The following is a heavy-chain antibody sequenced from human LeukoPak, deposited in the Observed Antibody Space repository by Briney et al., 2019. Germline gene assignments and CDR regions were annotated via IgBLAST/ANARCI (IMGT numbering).Heavy chain of an antibody. J-gene: IGHJ4*02. V-gene: IGHV1-18*01. CDR1: GYTFTIFG. D-gene: IGHD3-10*01. Sequence: ASVTVSCKSSGYTFTIFGISWVRQAPGQGLEWMGWISAYNGNTNYAQKLQGRVTMTTDTSTSTAYMELRSLRSDDTAVYYCARDRGSVPHGIYYFDYWGQGTLVTVSS. CDR3: ARDRGSVPHGIYYFDY. CDR2: ISAYNGNT.